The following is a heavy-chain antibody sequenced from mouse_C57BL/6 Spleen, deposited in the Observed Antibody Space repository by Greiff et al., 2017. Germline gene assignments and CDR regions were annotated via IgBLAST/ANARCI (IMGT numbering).Heavy chain of an antibody. CDR2: IDPSDSET. Sequence: VQLQQPGAELVRPGSSVKLSCKASGYTFTSYWMHWVKQRPIQGLEWIGNIDPSDSETHYNQKFKDKATLTVDKSSSTAYMQLSSLTSEDSAVYYCARVPTGYSNYGYAMDYWGQGTSVTVSS. CDR1: GYTFTSYW. J-gene: IGHJ4*01. D-gene: IGHD2-5*01. CDR3: ARVPTGYSNYGYAMDY. V-gene: IGHV1-52*01.